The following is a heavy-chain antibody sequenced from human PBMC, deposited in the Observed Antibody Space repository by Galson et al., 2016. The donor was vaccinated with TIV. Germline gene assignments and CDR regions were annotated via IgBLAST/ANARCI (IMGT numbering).Heavy chain of an antibody. CDR1: GFSVYTKY. CDR2: IYSDGNA. V-gene: IGHV3-53*05. Sequence: SLRLSCAASGFSVYTKYVTWVRQAPGKGLEWVAVIYSDGNAYYGDSVKGRFTISGDNSKSTLYLQMNSLRGEDKAVYYCARETVWGQGTTVTVSS. CDR3: ARETV. J-gene: IGHJ6*02.